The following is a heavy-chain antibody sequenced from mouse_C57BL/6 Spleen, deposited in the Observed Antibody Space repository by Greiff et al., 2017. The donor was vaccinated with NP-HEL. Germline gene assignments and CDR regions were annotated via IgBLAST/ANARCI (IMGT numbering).Heavy chain of an antibody. Sequence: QVQLKESGPELVKPGASVKISCKASGYAFSSSWMNWVKQRPGKGLEWIGRIYPGDGDTNYNGKFKGKATLTADKSSSTAYMQLSSLTSEDSAVYFCARWDDYDVDAMDYWGQGTSVTVSS. V-gene: IGHV1-82*01. D-gene: IGHD2-4*01. CDR2: IYPGDGDT. CDR3: ARWDDYDVDAMDY. J-gene: IGHJ4*01. CDR1: GYAFSSSW.